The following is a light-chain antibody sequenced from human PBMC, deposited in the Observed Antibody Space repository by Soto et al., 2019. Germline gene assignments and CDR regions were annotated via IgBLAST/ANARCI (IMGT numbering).Light chain of an antibody. CDR2: KAS. Sequence: DIQMTQSPSTLSATVEDRVTITCRASQSISTWLAWYQQKPGKAPNLLIYKASSLESGVPSRFSGSGSGTQFTLTISSLQPDDFATNYCLQYNNYPLYTFGQGTKLEIK. CDR3: LQYNNYPLYT. V-gene: IGKV1-5*03. J-gene: IGKJ2*01. CDR1: QSISTW.